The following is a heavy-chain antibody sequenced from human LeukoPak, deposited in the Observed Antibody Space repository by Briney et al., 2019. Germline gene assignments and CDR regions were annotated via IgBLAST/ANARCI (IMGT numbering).Heavy chain of an antibody. CDR2: IWYDGSNK. V-gene: IGHV3-33*01. CDR3: AREASALLHINWFDP. J-gene: IGHJ5*02. CDR1: GFTFSSYG. D-gene: IGHD2-15*01. Sequence: PGGSLRLSCAASGFTFSSYGMHWVRQAPGKGLEWVAVIWYDGSNKYYADSVKGRFTISRDNSKNTLYLQMNSLRAEDTAVYYCAREASALLHINWFDPWGQGTLVTVSS.